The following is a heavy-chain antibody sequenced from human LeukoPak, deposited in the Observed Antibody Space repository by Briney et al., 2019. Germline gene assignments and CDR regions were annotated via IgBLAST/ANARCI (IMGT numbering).Heavy chain of an antibody. CDR2: IYYSGST. CDR3: ARNLYYYDSSGSLDP. V-gene: IGHV4-59*01. Sequence: PSETLSLTCTVSSGSISSYYWSWIRQPPGKGLEWIGYIYYSGSTNYNPSLKSRVTISVDTSKNQFSLKLSSVTAADTAVYYCARNLYYYDSSGSLDPWGQGTLVTVSS. J-gene: IGHJ5*02. CDR1: SGSISSYY. D-gene: IGHD3-22*01.